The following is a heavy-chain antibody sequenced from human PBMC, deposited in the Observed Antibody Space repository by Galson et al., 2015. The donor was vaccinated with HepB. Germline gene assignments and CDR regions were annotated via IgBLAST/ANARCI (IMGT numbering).Heavy chain of an antibody. CDR3: VPRRGSGYYFDY. D-gene: IGHD3-22*01. CDR1: GFTFSSYW. Sequence: SLRLSCAASGFTFSSYWMHWVRQAPGKGLVWVSRINSDGSSTSYADSVKGRFTISRDNAKNTLYLQMNSLRAEDTAVYYCVPRRGSGYYFDYWGQGTLVTVSS. V-gene: IGHV3-74*01. CDR2: INSDGSST. J-gene: IGHJ4*02.